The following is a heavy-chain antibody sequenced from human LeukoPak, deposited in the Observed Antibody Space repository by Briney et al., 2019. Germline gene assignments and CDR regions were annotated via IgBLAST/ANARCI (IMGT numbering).Heavy chain of an antibody. CDR2: ISWDGGST. Sequence: GGSLRLSCAASGFTFDDYTMHWVRQAPGKGLEWVSLISWDGGSTYYADSVKGRFTISRDNSKNSLYLQMNSLRTEDTALYYCAKDVADRGDYFDYWGQGTLVTVSS. V-gene: IGHV3-43*01. D-gene: IGHD2-15*01. J-gene: IGHJ4*02. CDR1: GFTFDDYT. CDR3: AKDVADRGDYFDY.